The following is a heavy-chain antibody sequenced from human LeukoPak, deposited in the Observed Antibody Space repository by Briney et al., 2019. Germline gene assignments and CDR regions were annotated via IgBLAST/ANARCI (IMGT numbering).Heavy chain of an antibody. CDR1: GGSFSGYY. J-gene: IGHJ6*03. CDR3: ARCVRYYGSGSYYYYYYYMDV. Sequence: SETLSLTCAVYGGSFSGYYWSWIRQPPGKGLEWIGEINHSGSTNYNPSLKSRVTISVDTSKNQFSLKLSSVTAADTAVYYCARCVRYYGSGSYYYYYYYMDVWGKGTTVTVSS. V-gene: IGHV4-34*01. D-gene: IGHD3-10*01. CDR2: INHSGST.